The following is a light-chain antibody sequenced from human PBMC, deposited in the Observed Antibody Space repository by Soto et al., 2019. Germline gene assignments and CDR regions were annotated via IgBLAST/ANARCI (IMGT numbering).Light chain of an antibody. V-gene: IGLV1-44*01. CDR1: SSNVGSHT. CDR2: DNN. CDR3: AAWDDSLNGV. J-gene: IGLJ2*01. Sequence: QSVLTQPPLASGTPGQRVTISCSGSSSNVGSHTVNWYQQVPGTAPKLLIYDNNRRPSGVPDRFSGSKSATSASLAISGLQSDDEADYYCAAWDDSLNGVFGGGTKLTVL.